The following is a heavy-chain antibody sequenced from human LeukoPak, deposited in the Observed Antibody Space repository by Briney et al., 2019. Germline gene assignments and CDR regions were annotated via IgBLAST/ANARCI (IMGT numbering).Heavy chain of an antibody. J-gene: IGHJ4*02. CDR2: IYYSGST. D-gene: IGHD6-19*01. V-gene: IGHV4-39*07. CDR1: GGSISSSSYY. CDR3: ARERGVAGPEPFDY. Sequence: PSESLSLTCTVSGGSISSSSYYWGWIRQPPGKGLAWIGSIYYSGSTYYNPSLKSRVTISVDTSKNQFSLKLSSVTAADTAVYYCARERGVAGPEPFDYWGQGTLVTVSS.